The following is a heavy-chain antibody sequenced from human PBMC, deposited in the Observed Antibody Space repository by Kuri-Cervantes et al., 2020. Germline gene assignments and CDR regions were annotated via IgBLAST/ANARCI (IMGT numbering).Heavy chain of an antibody. Sequence: GESLKISCAASGFTFSSYDMHWVRQATGKGLGWVSSIGTAGDTYYSGSVKGRFTISRENAKNSLYLHMNSLRAGDTAVYYCARGDGYNSDAFDYCGQGTLVTVSS. D-gene: IGHD5-24*01. J-gene: IGHJ4*02. CDR3: ARGDGYNSDAFDY. CDR1: GFTFSSYD. V-gene: IGHV3-13*01. CDR2: IGTAGDT.